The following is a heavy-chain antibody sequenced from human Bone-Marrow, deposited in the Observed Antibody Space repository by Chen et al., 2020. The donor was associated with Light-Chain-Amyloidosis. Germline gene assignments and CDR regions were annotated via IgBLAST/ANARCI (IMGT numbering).Heavy chain of an antibody. CDR2: ISGGGGSR. CDR1: GFAFSSYA. J-gene: IGHJ3*02. D-gene: IGHD3-9*01. V-gene: IGHV3-23*04. Sequence: EVQLVESGGGLQQRGGSLRLSCAATGFAFSSYAMSWVRQAPGKGLAWGSTISGGGGSRYYGDSVKCRLTISGDNSKNAVLLQVNSRRAEDTAVYYCAKDISYDDILPGYPADAFDIWGQGTMVTVSS. CDR3: AKDISYDDILPGYPADAFDI.